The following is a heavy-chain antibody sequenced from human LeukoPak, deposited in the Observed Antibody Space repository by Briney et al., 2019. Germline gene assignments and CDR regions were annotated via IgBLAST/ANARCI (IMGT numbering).Heavy chain of an antibody. J-gene: IGHJ5*02. V-gene: IGHV1-18*01. CDR3: ARDRGSSGWHPNWFDP. D-gene: IGHD6-19*01. CDR1: GYTFTSYG. CDR2: ISAYNGNT. Sequence: ASVKVSCKASGYTFTSYGISWVRQAPGQGLEWMGWISAYNGNTNYAQKLQGRVTMTTDTSTSTAYMELSRLRSDDTAVYYCARDRGSSGWHPNWFDPWGQGTLVTVSS.